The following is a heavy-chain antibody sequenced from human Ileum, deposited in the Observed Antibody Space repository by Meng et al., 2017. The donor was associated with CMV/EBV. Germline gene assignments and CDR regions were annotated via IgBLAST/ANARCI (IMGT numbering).Heavy chain of an antibody. D-gene: IGHD3-16*02. Sequence: LKESGPGRVKPSATLSPTSTVAGGSISSDYGSWIRQPAGKGLQWVGRIYTSGSTNYNPSLKSRVTMSVDTSKNQFSLNLSSVTAADTAVYYCARESQQLYRTLDYWGQGTLVTVSS. V-gene: IGHV4-4*07. CDR2: IYTSGST. CDR3: ARESQQLYRTLDY. CDR1: GGSISSDY. J-gene: IGHJ4*02.